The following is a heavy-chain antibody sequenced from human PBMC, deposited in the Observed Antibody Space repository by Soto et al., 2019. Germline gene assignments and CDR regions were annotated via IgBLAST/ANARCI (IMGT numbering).Heavy chain of an antibody. D-gene: IGHD6-19*01. J-gene: IGHJ4*02. CDR1: GGSISSGDYY. CDR3: AVFKYSYGPYSSGLLIDY. CDR2: IYYSGST. Sequence: SETLSLTCTVSGGSISSGDYYWSWIRQPPGKGLEWIGYIYYSGSTYYNPSLKSRVTISVDTSKNQFSLKLSSVTAADTAVYYCAVFKYSYGPYSSGLLIDYWGQGTLVTVSS. V-gene: IGHV4-30-4*01.